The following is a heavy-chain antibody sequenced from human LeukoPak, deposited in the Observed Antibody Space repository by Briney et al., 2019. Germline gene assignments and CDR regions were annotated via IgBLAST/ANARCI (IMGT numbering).Heavy chain of an antibody. CDR2: ISSSSSYI. V-gene: IGHV3-21*01. J-gene: IGHJ3*02. CDR3: ARSSTVTSSTRDAFDI. D-gene: IGHD4-17*01. CDR1: GFTFSSYS. Sequence: GGSLRLSCAASGFTFSSYSMNWVRQAPGKGLEWVSSISSSSSYIYYADSVKGRFTISRDNAKNSLYLQMNSLRAEDTAVYYCARSSTVTSSTRDAFDIWGQGTMVTVSS.